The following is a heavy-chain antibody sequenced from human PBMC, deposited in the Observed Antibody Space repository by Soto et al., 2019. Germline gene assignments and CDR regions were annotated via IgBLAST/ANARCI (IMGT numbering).Heavy chain of an antibody. D-gene: IGHD5-18*01. J-gene: IGHJ6*02. CDR2: IRSKANSYAT. Sequence: EVQLVESGGGLVQPGGSLKLSCAASGFTFSGSAMHWVRQASGKGLEWVGRIRSKANSYATAYAASVKGRFTISRDDSKNPAYLQMNSLKTEDTAVYYCASDTARVYYGIDVWGQGTTVTVSS. CDR3: ASDTARVYYGIDV. V-gene: IGHV3-73*02. CDR1: GFTFSGSA.